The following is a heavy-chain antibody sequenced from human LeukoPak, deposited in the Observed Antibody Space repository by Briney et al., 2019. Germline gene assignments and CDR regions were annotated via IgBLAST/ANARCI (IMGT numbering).Heavy chain of an antibody. CDR3: ASGPSSGWFYFDY. J-gene: IGHJ4*02. CDR1: GFTFSSYW. D-gene: IGHD6-19*01. Sequence: GGSLRLSCAASGFTFSSYWMSWVRQAPGKGLEWVANIKEDGNEKHYVDSVKGRFTISRDNTKNSLYLQMNSLRAEDTAVYYCASGPSSGWFYFDYWGQGTLVAVSS. V-gene: IGHV3-7*01. CDR2: IKEDGNEK.